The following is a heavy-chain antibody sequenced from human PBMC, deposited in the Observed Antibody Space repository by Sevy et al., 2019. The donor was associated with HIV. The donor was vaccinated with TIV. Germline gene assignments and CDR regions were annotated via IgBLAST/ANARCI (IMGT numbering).Heavy chain of an antibody. CDR1: GFTFSSYA. CDR3: ARDRPITMIVVVTETIDY. V-gene: IGHV3-30*04. J-gene: IGHJ4*02. D-gene: IGHD3-22*01. Sequence: GGSLRLSCAASGFTFSSYAMHWVRRAPGKGLEWVAVVSYDGSNKDYADSVKGRFTISRDNSKNTLYLQMNSLRAEDTAVYYCARDRPITMIVVVTETIDYWGQGTLVTVSS. CDR2: VSYDGSNK.